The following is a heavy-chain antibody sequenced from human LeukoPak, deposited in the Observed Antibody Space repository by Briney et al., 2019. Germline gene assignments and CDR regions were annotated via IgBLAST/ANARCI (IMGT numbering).Heavy chain of an antibody. V-gene: IGHV3-21*01. CDR1: GFTFSTYS. J-gene: IGHJ3*02. D-gene: IGHD3-10*01. Sequence: GGSLRLSCAASGFTFSTYSMNWVRQAPGKGLEWVSSISTGSSYIYYADSVKGRFTISRDHAKNSLYLQMNSLRAEDTAVYYCAGYGSGRLNDAFDIWGQGTMVTVSS. CDR3: AGYGSGRLNDAFDI. CDR2: ISTGSSYI.